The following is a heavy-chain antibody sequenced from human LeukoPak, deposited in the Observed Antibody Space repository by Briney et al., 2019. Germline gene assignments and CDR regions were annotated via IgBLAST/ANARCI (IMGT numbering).Heavy chain of an antibody. CDR3: SRCEDY. Sequence: GGSLRLSCAASGFTFSSYWMSWVRQAPGKGLEWVASISDDGGRIHYVDSVKGRFTISRDNARNSLYLQMNNLRAEDTAMYYCSRCEDYWGQGTLVTVSS. J-gene: IGHJ4*01. CDR1: GFTFSSYW. V-gene: IGHV3-7*01. CDR2: ISDDGGRI.